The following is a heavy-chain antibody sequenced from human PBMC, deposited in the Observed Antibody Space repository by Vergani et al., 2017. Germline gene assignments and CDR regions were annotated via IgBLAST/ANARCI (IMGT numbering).Heavy chain of an antibody. Sequence: QVQLQESGPGLVKPSQTLSLTCTVSGGSISSGSYYWSWIRQPAGKGLEWIGSIYTSGSTNYNPSLKSRVTISVDTSKNQFSLKLSSVTAADTAVYYCARGRGVGYSSGWYNYYFDYWGQGTLVTVSS. V-gene: IGHV4-61*02. D-gene: IGHD6-19*01. CDR1: GGSISSGSYY. CDR3: ARGRGVGYSSGWYNYYFDY. J-gene: IGHJ4*02. CDR2: IYTSGST.